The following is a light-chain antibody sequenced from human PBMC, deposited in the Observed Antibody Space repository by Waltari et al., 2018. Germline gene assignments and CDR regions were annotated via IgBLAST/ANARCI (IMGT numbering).Light chain of an antibody. CDR2: EKN. CDR1: SLKNYF. CDR3: NSRDSSGDLMV. J-gene: IGLJ2*01. V-gene: IGLV3-19*01. Sequence: SSEPTQDPAVSVALGQTVRITCQGESLKNYFVSWYQKKPGQAPVVVINEKNNRPSGIPDRFSASSSGNKASLTITGAQAEDEGDYYCNSRDSSGDLMVFGGGTKLTVL.